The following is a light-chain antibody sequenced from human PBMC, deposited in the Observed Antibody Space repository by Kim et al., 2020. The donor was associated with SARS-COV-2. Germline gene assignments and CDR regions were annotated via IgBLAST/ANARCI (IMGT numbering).Light chain of an antibody. J-gene: IGKJ5*01. Sequence: SPGDRATLSSRASQSVDNSFLAWYQQRPGQAPRLLIYTASNRATGIPDRFSGGGSGKDFTLTISSLEPEDVGVYSCQQYASSPITFGQGTRLEIK. V-gene: IGKV3-20*01. CDR2: TAS. CDR3: QQYASSPIT. CDR1: QSVDNSF.